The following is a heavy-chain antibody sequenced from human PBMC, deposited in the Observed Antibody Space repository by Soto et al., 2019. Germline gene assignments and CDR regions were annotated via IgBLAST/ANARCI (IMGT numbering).Heavy chain of an antibody. CDR3: TSLYIPYLFDY. J-gene: IGHJ4*02. D-gene: IGHD2-2*02. V-gene: IGHV3-49*04. CDR1: GFTFSNAW. CDR2: IRSKAYGGTT. Sequence: PGGSLRLSCAASGFTFSNAWINWVRQAPGKGLEWVGFIRSKAYGGTTEYAASVKGRFTISRDDSKSIAYLQMNSLKTEDTAVYYCTSLYIPYLFDYWGQGTLVTVSS.